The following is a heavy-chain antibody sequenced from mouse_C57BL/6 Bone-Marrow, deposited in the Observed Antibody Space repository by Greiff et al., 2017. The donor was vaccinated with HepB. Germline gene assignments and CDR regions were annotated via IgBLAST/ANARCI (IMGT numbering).Heavy chain of an antibody. D-gene: IGHD1-1*01. CDR2: INPNYGTT. V-gene: IGHV1-39*01. CDR1: GYSFTDYN. J-gene: IGHJ2*01. CDR3: ARDYYGSSSYYFDY. Sequence: EVKLQESGPELVKPGASVKISCKASGYSFTDYNMNWVKQSNGKSLEWIGVINPNYGTTSYNQKFKGKATLTVDQSSSTAYMQLNSLTSEDSAVYYCARDYYGSSSYYFDYWGQGTTLTVSS.